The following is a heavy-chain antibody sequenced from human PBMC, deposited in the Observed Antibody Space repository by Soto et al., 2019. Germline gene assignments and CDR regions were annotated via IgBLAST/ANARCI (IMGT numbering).Heavy chain of an antibody. CDR3: ARRAFGSSRSFDI. J-gene: IGHJ3*02. CDR1: GFTFSSFR. D-gene: IGHD6-6*01. CDR2: ITASSSYM. V-gene: IGHV3-21*01. Sequence: GGSLRLSCAASGFTFSSFRMNWVRQVPGKGLEWVSSITASSSYMYYADSVKGRFTISRDNAKNSLYLQMNSLRVEDTAVYYCARRAFGSSRSFDIWGQGTMVTVSS.